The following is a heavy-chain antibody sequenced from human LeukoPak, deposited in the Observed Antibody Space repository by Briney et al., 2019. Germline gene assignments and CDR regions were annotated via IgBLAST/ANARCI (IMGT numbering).Heavy chain of an antibody. D-gene: IGHD1-26*01. J-gene: IGHJ4*02. V-gene: IGHV3-43*02. CDR3: ARDNTGSYEY. Sequence: PGGSLRLSCAASGFTFGDYDMHWVRQAPGKGLEWVSLIRADGATTRYTDSVKGRFTISRGNSKDSLYLQMNSLRTEDTALYYCARDNTGSYEYWGQRTLVTVSP. CDR1: GFTFGDYD. CDR2: IRADGATT.